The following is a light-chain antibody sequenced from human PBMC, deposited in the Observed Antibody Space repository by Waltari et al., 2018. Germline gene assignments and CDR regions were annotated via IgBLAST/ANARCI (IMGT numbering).Light chain of an antibody. CDR3: CSFTSRSTWV. CDR1: SSDVGGYNY. V-gene: IGLV2-14*01. CDR2: DVS. Sequence: QSALTQPASVSGSPGQAITISCTGTSSDVGGYNYVSWYHQHPGKAPKLLIFDVSNRPSGVSNRFSGCKSGNTASLTISGLQAEDESDYYCCSFTSRSTWVFGGGTKLTVL. J-gene: IGLJ3*02.